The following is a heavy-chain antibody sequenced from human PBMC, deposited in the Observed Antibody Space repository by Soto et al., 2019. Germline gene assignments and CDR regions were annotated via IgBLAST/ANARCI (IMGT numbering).Heavy chain of an antibody. J-gene: IGHJ4*02. CDR2: IIPIFGTA. CDR1: GGTFSSYA. D-gene: IGHD3-22*01. V-gene: IGHV1-69*13. Sequence: SSVKVSCKASGGTFSSYAISWVRQAPGQGLEWMGGIIPIFGTANYAQKFQGRVTITADESTSTAYMELSSLRSEDTDVYYCARAKRSGYYRDYWGQGTLVTVSS. CDR3: ARAKRSGYYRDY.